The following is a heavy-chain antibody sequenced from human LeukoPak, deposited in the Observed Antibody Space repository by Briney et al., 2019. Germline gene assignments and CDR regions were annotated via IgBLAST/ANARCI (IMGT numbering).Heavy chain of an antibody. CDR2: IYYSGST. CDR1: GGSISSYY. CDR3: ARAPHEVSLFWSGYYNHIYYFDY. J-gene: IGHJ4*02. Sequence: PSETLSLTCTVSGGSISSYYWSWIRQPPGKGLEWIGYIYYSGSTNYNPSLKSRVTISVDTSKNQFSLKLSSVTAADTAVYYCARAPHEVSLFWSGYYNHIYYFDYWGQGTLVTVSS. D-gene: IGHD3-3*01. V-gene: IGHV4-59*01.